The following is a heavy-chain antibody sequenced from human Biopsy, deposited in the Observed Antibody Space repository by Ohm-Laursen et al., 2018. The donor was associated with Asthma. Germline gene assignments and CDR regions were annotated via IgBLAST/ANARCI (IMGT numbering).Heavy chain of an antibody. CDR2: IYSGGGT. V-gene: IGHV3-53*01. Sequence: SLRLSCAAPGFTFSNYALSWVRQTPGKGLEWVSVIYSGGGTYYADSVQGRVTISRDNSKNTLSLQMNSLRAEDTAVYYCARAYGGSFFSGSFDIWGQGTMVTVSS. D-gene: IGHD4-23*01. CDR1: GFTFSNYA. CDR3: ARAYGGSFFSGSFDI. J-gene: IGHJ3*02.